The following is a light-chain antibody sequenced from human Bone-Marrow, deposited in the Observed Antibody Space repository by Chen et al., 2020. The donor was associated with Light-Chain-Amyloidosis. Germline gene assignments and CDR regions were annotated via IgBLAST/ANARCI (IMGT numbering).Light chain of an antibody. Sequence: NFMLTQPHSVSESPGKTVIISCTRSSGSIATNWVQWYQQRPGSSPTTVIYEVDQRPSGVPDRFSGSIDRSSNSASLTISGLKTEDEADYYCQSYQGSSQGVFGGGTKLTVL. CDR3: QSYQGSSQGV. CDR1: SGSIATNW. J-gene: IGLJ3*02. V-gene: IGLV6-57*01. CDR2: EVD.